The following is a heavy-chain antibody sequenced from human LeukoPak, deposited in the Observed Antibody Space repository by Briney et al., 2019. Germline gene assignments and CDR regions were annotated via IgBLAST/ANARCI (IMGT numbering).Heavy chain of an antibody. V-gene: IGHV3-30*18. CDR2: ISYDGSNE. D-gene: IGHD6-13*01. CDR3: AKGDSSSWDRAYYFDY. CDR1: GFTFSSYG. J-gene: IGHJ4*02. Sequence: PGGSLRLSCAASGFTFSSYGMHWVRQAPGKGLEWVAVISYDGSNEYYADSVKDRFTISRDKSKNTLYLQMNSLRAEDTAVYYCAKGDSSSWDRAYYFDYWGQGTLVTVSS.